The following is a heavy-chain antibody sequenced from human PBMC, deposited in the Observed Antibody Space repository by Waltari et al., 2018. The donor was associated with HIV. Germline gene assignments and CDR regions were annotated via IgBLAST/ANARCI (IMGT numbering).Heavy chain of an antibody. CDR3: ARHEPRSTWFDP. CDR2: MFYSGSA. D-gene: IGHD1-26*01. V-gene: IGHV4-39*01. J-gene: IGHJ5*02. CDR1: GGSIRDRYYY. Sequence: QLHLQESGPGLVKPSETLSLTCSVSGGSIRDRYYYWGWIRQPPGKGLEWIGSMFYSGSAYDNPSLKSRVTIAVDTSKNQFSLKLSSVTAADTALYFCARHEPRSTWFDPWGQGTLVTVSS.